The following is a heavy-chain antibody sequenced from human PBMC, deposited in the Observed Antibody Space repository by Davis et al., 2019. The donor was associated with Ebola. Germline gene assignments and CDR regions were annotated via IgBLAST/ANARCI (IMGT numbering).Heavy chain of an antibody. CDR3: TTPGGQDSGYDFFEI. V-gene: IGHV1-46*03. Sequence: ASVKVSCKASGYTFTNYYMHWVRQPPGQGLQWMVLINPSAGRTIYAQKFQGSVTVTRDTSTTTVYMDLSSLRSEDTALYYCTTPGGQDSGYDFFEIWGQGTMVTVSS. CDR1: GYTFTNYY. D-gene: IGHD5-12*01. CDR2: INPSAGRT. J-gene: IGHJ3*02.